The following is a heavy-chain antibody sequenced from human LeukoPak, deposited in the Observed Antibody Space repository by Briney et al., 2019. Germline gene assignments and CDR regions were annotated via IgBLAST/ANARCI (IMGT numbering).Heavy chain of an antibody. Sequence: ASVKVSCKASGYTFTSYGISWVRQAPGQGLEWMGWISAYNGSTNYAQKLQGRVTMTTDTSTSTAYMELRSLRSDDTAVYYCARDPCSSTSCYYYYGMDVWGQGTTVTVSS. CDR3: ARDPCSSTSCYYYYGMDV. CDR2: ISAYNGST. CDR1: GYTFTSYG. V-gene: IGHV1-18*01. D-gene: IGHD2-2*01. J-gene: IGHJ6*02.